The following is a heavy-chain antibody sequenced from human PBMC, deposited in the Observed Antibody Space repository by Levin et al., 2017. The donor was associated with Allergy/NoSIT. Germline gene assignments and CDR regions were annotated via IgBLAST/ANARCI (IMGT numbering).Heavy chain of an antibody. J-gene: IGHJ4*02. CDR3: ARPPAGEQQLVLGY. CDR1: GFTFSSYG. V-gene: IGHV3-33*01. Sequence: GGSLRLSCAASGFTFSSYGMHWVRQAPGKGLEWVAVIWYDGSNKYYADSVKGRFTISRDNSKNTLYLQMNSLRAEDTAVYYCARPPAGEQQLVLGYWGQGTLVTVSS. CDR2: IWYDGSNK. D-gene: IGHD6-13*01.